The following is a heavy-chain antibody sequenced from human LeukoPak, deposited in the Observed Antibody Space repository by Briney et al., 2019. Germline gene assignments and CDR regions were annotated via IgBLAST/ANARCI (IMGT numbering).Heavy chain of an antibody. D-gene: IGHD6-13*01. CDR2: INPSDGST. CDR3: GSDRGAGGNY. CDR1: GYTFTSHY. V-gene: IGHV1-46*03. Sequence: ASVTVSCTASGYTFTSHYMHWVRQAPGQGLEWMGIINPSDGSTTYAQTVKGRVTITRDTSKSTLYMQMSSLSSEDTAMYYCGSDRGAGGNYWGQGALVTVSS. J-gene: IGHJ4*01.